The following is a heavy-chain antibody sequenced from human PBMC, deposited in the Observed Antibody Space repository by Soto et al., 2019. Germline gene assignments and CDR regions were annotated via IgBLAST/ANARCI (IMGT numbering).Heavy chain of an antibody. D-gene: IGHD3-3*01. J-gene: IGHJ4*02. CDR2: IKQDGSEK. Sequence: EVQLVESGGGLVQPGGSLRLSCAASGFTFSSYWMSWVRQAPGKGLEWVANIKQDGSEKYYVDSVKGRFTISRDNDKNTLYLQMNRLRAEDTAVYYCASDNLYYDFWSGYYRGGMDRVDYWGQGPLVTVS. CDR1: GFTFSSYW. V-gene: IGHV3-7*03. CDR3: ASDNLYYDFWSGYYRGGMDRVDY.